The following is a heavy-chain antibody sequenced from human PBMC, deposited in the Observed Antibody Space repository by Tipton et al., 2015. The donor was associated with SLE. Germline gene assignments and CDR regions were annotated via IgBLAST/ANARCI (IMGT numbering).Heavy chain of an antibody. CDR1: GGSFSGYY. Sequence: TLSLTCAVYGGSFSGYYWSWIRQPPGKGLEWIGEINHSGSTYYNPALKSRVTISVDRSKNQFSLKLSSVTAADTAVYYCARDPDQGYFDYWGQGTLVTVSS. CDR3: ARDPDQGYFDY. CDR2: INHSGST. V-gene: IGHV4-34*01. J-gene: IGHJ4*02.